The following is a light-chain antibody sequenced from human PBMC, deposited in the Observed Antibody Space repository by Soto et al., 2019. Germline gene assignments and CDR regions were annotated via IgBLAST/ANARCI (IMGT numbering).Light chain of an antibody. CDR3: QQSHNWPRT. V-gene: IGKV3-15*01. J-gene: IGKJ1*01. Sequence: EIVMTQSPVTLSVSPGERATLSCRASQSVSTNLAWYQQKPGQAPRVLIYGASTRATNIPARFSGSGSGTDFTLTISSLEPEDFAVYYCQQSHNWPRTFGQGTKVDIK. CDR2: GAS. CDR1: QSVSTN.